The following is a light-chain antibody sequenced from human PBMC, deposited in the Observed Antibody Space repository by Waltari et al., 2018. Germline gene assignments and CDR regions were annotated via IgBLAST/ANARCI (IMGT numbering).Light chain of an antibody. CDR1: SSNIGSNT. Sequence: QSVLTQPPSASGTPGQRVTLSCSGSSSNIGSNTVNWYQQIPGTAPKLLIYSNNQRPSGVPDRFSGSKSGTSASLAISGLQSEDEADYYCAAWHDSLNGPVFGGGTKLTVL. CDR2: SNN. J-gene: IGLJ3*02. CDR3: AAWHDSLNGPV. V-gene: IGLV1-44*01.